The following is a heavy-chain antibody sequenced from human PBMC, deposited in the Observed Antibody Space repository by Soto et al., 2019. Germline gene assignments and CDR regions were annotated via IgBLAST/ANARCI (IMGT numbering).Heavy chain of an antibody. CDR3: ARGSWGGIVATIFH. Sequence: EVQLVESGGGLVQPGGSLRLSCAASGFTFSSYSMNWVRQAPGKGLEWVSYISSSSSTIYYADSVKGRFTISRDNAKNSLYLQMNSLRAEDTAVYYCARGSWGGIVATIFHRGQGTLVTVSS. D-gene: IGHD5-12*01. CDR2: ISSSSSTI. CDR1: GFTFSSYS. V-gene: IGHV3-48*01. J-gene: IGHJ4*02.